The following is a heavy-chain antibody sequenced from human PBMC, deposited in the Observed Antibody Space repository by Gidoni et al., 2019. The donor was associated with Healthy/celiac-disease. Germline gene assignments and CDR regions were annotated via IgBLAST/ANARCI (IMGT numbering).Heavy chain of an antibody. CDR1: GGSISSGSYY. CDR3: ARDGYYYDSSGYYPGDYYGMDV. D-gene: IGHD3-22*01. Sequence: QVQLQESGPGLVKPSQTLSLTCTVSGGSISSGSYYWSWIRQPAGKGLEWIGRIYTSGSTNYNPSLKSRVTISVDTSQNQFSLKLSSVTAADTAVYYCARDGYYYDSSGYYPGDYYGMDVWGQGTTVTVSS. J-gene: IGHJ6*02. CDR2: IYTSGST. V-gene: IGHV4-61*02.